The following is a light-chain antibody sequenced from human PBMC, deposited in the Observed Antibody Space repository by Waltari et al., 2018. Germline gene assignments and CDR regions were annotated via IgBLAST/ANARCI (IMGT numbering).Light chain of an antibody. V-gene: IGKV2-30*02. CDR3: MQGTHWPYT. CDR2: TVS. J-gene: IGKJ2*01. CDR1: QSLVHSNGNTY. Sequence: DVVMTQSPLSLPVTLGQPASISCKSSQSLVHSNGNTYLQWFQQRPGQSPRRLIYTVSNRESGVPDRFSGIGSGTDFTLKISRVEAEDVGVYFCMQGTHWPYTFGQGTGLDIK.